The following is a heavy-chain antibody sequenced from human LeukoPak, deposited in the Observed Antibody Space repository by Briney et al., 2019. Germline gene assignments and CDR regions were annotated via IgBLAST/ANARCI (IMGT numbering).Heavy chain of an antibody. CDR3: ARGYSSGWWGYYFDY. Sequence: GGSLRLSCAASGFSLSNYAMTWVRQAPGKGLEWVSSISGSGGSTYYADSVKGRFTISRDNSKNTLYLQMNSLRAEDTAVYYCARGYSSGWWGYYFDYWGQGTLVTVSS. V-gene: IGHV3-23*01. D-gene: IGHD6-19*01. CDR1: GFSLSNYA. J-gene: IGHJ4*02. CDR2: ISGSGGST.